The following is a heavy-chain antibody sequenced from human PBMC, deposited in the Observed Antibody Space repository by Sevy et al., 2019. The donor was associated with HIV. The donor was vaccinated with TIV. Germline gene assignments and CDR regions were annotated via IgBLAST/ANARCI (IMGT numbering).Heavy chain of an antibody. J-gene: IGHJ3*02. V-gene: IGHV3-30*18. D-gene: IGHD3-10*01. CDR1: GFTFSSYG. CDR3: AKDGATMVRGVFDAFDI. Sequence: GGSLRLSCAASGFTFSSYGMHWVRQAPGKGLEWVAVISYDGSNKYYADSVKGRFTISRDNSKNTLYLQMNSLRAEDKAVYYCAKDGATMVRGVFDAFDIWGQGTMVTVSS. CDR2: ISYDGSNK.